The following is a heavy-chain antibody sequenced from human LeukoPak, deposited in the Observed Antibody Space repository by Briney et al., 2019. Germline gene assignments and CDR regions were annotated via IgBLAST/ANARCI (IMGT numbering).Heavy chain of an antibody. CDR1: GGSISSSSYY. Sequence: KPSETLSLTCTVSGGSISSSSYYWGWIRQPPGKGLEWIGSIYYSGSTYYNPSLKSRVTISVDTSKNQFSLKLSSVTAADTAVYYCARPPTHPSGSYYWGGAFDIWGQGTMVTVSS. V-gene: IGHV4-39*01. D-gene: IGHD1-26*01. CDR3: ARPPTHPSGSYYWGGAFDI. CDR2: IYYSGST. J-gene: IGHJ3*02.